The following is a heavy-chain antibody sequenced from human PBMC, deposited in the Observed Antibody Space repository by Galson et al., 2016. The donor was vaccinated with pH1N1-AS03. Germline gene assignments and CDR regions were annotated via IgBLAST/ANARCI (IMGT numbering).Heavy chain of an antibody. Sequence: CAISGDSVSGNSLAWNWIRQSPSRGLEWLGRTYYRSKWFNDYAASVKSRIIINPDTSKNQFSLQLDSVTPDDTAVYYCARVPACHDSIVDYWGQGTLVTVSS. D-gene: IGHD3-22*01. V-gene: IGHV6-1*01. CDR1: GDSVSGNSLA. CDR3: ARVPACHDSIVDY. J-gene: IGHJ4*02. CDR2: TYYRSKWFN.